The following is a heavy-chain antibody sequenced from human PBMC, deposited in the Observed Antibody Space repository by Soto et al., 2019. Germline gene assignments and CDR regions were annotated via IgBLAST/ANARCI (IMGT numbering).Heavy chain of an antibody. D-gene: IGHD3-10*01. CDR3: AKDLRGYYYGSGSPPDFDY. CDR1: GFTFSSYA. Sequence: GGSLRLSCAASGFTFSSYAMSWVRQAPGKGLEWVSGISGSGGSTYYADSVKGRFAISRDNSQNTLYLQMNSLRAEDTAVYYCAKDLRGYYYGSGSPPDFDYWCQGTLVTGSS. J-gene: IGHJ4*02. V-gene: IGHV3-23*01. CDR2: ISGSGGST.